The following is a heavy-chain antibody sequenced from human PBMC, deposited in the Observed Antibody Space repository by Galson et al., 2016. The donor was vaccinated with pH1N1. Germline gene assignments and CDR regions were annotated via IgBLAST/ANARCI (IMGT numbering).Heavy chain of an antibody. CDR2: IIGMFGTT. J-gene: IGHJ3*02. V-gene: IGHV1-69*13. CDR3: ARRFFEYLEGQPSDGFDI. CDR1: GGTFSSFA. D-gene: IGHD3-3*01. Sequence: SVKVSCKASGGTFSSFAISWVRQAPGQGLEWMGGIIGMFGTTNYAQRFQGRLTITADEMTSTAYMELSSLRSEDTAVYYCARRFFEYLEGQPSDGFDIWGQGTMVTVSS.